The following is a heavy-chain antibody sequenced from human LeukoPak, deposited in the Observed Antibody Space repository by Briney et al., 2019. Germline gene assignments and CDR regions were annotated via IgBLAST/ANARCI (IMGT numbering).Heavy chain of an antibody. CDR3: ARSPWELLRFDY. J-gene: IGHJ4*02. D-gene: IGHD1-26*01. CDR2: ISGSGGST. CDR1: GFTFSNYV. Sequence: GGSLRLSCAASGFTFSNYVMSWVRQAPGKGLKWVSTISGSGGSTYYADSVMGRFTISRDNSKNTLYLQMNSLRAEDTAVYYCARSPWELLRFDYWGQGTLVTVSS. V-gene: IGHV3-23*01.